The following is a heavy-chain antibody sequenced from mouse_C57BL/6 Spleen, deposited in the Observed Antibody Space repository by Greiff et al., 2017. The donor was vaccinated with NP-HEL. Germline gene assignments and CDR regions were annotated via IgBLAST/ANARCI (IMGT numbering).Heavy chain of an antibody. CDR2: IYPSDSET. Sequence: VQLQQPGAELVRPGSSVKLSCKASGYTFTSYWMDWVKQRPGQGLEWIGNIYPSDSETHYNQKFKDKATLTVDKSSSTAYMQLSSLTSEDSAVYYCARSAVYYAMDYWGQGTSVTVSS. CDR3: ARSAVYYAMDY. J-gene: IGHJ4*01. V-gene: IGHV1-61*01. CDR1: GYTFTSYW.